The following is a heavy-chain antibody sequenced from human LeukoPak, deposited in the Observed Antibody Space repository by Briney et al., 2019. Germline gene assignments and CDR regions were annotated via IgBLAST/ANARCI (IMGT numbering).Heavy chain of an antibody. Sequence: PGGSLRLSCAASGFTFSSDGIHWVRQAPGKGLEWVAFVSNIGIDKHYGDSVQGRFSISRDNSKNTLYLEMKSLRVEDTAMYYCAKGITRDSYYLDYWGQGTLVTVSS. CDR3: AKGITRDSYYLDY. CDR2: VSNIGIDK. J-gene: IGHJ4*02. V-gene: IGHV3-30*02. D-gene: IGHD1-20*01. CDR1: GFTFSSDG.